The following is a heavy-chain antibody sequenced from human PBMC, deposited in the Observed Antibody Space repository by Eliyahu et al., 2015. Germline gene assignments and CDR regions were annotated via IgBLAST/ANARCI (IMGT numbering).Heavy chain of an antibody. CDR2: VYYGGIT. D-gene: IGHD3-10*01. CDR1: GGSIISSRHY. Sequence: QVQLQESGPGLVKPSETLPLTCXVXGGSIISSRHYWVWIRQPPGKGLEWVGSVYYGGITYYNPSLRGRVTISIDTSNNQFSLKLNSVTAADSAVYYCARRDYYDLGSPYWGQGILVTVSS. V-gene: IGHV4-39*01. J-gene: IGHJ4*02. CDR3: ARRDYYDLGSPY.